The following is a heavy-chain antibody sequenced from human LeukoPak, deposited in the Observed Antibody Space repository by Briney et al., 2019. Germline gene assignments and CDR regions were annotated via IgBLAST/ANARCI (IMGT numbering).Heavy chain of an antibody. CDR3: ARVPARRVVTTPTYF. D-gene: IGHD2-21*02. CDR1: GGSISSYY. Sequence: PSETLSLTCTVSGGSISSYYWSWIRQPPGKGLEWIGYIYYSGSTNYNPSLKSRVTISVDTSKNQFSLKLSSVTAADTAVYYCARVPARRVVTTPTYFWGQGTLVTVSS. V-gene: IGHV4-59*01. CDR2: IYYSGST. J-gene: IGHJ4*02.